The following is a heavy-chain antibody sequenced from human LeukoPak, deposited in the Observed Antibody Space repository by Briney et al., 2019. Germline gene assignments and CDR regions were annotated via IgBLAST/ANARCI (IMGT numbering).Heavy chain of an antibody. CDR1: GFTFSSYA. D-gene: IGHD6-13*01. CDR2: IGTAGEI. V-gene: IGHV3-13*01. CDR3: ARAAYSSTWYSRYFDL. Sequence: GGSLRLSCAASGFTFSSYAMHWVRQATGKGLEWVSGIGTAGEIYYPGSMKGRFTISRENAKNSLYLQMNSLRAGDTAVYYCARAAYSSTWYSRYFDLWGRGTLVTVSS. J-gene: IGHJ2*01.